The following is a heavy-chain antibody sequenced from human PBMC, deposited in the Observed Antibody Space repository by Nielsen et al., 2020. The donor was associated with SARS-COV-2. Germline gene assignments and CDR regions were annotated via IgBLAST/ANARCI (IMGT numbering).Heavy chain of an antibody. CDR1: GFTFCSYE. Sequence: GGSLRLSCAASGFTFCSYEMNWVRQAPGKGLEWVSYISSGSIIYYADSVKGRFTISRDNAKNSLYLQMNSLRAEDTAVYYCARGYSSSNNQGYYYYGMDVWGQGTTVTVSS. J-gene: IGHJ6*02. CDR2: ISSGSII. V-gene: IGHV3-48*03. D-gene: IGHD6-13*01. CDR3: ARGYSSSNNQGYYYYGMDV.